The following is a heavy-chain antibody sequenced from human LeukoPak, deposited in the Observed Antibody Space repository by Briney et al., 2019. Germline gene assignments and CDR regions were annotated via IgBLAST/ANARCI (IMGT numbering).Heavy chain of an antibody. V-gene: IGHV4-34*01. D-gene: IGHD3-10*01. CDR2: VHYTGST. J-gene: IGHJ6*03. Sequence: KTSETLSLTCAVYDGSFSGYYWSWIRQPPGKGLEWIASVHYTGSTYYNPSLKSRVTIAVDTSKNQFSVRMTSVTAADTAVYYCARRADHFYYYMDVWGKGTTVTVSS. CDR1: DGSFSGYY. CDR3: ARRADHFYYYMDV.